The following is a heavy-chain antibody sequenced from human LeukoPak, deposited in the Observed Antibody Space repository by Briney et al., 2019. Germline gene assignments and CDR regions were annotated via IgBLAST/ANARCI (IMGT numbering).Heavy chain of an antibody. V-gene: IGHV1-8*03. J-gene: IGHJ4*02. Sequence: ASVTVSCKASGYTFTSYDINWVRQATGQGLEWMGWMNPNSGNTGYAQKFQGRVTITRNTSISTAYMELSSLRSEDTAVYYCARGVGYYSGSYSYFDYWGQGTLVTVSS. D-gene: IGHD1-26*01. CDR2: MNPNSGNT. CDR3: ARGVGYYSGSYSYFDY. CDR1: GYTFTSYD.